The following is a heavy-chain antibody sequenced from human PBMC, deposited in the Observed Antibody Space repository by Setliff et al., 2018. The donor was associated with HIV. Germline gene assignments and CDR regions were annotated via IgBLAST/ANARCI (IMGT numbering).Heavy chain of an antibody. CDR2: MSYDGSNI. D-gene: IGHD6-13*01. Sequence: PGGSLRLSCAASGFTFSNYAMHWVRQAPGKGLECVSLMSYDGSNIYYADSVKGRFTISRDNVKNSVQLQMNGLKVEDTAVYYCAGDWGDIAEAGDYSEYLQYWGQGTLVTVSS. J-gene: IGHJ1*01. V-gene: IGHV3-30*04. CDR3: AGDWGDIAEAGDYSEYLQY. CDR1: GFTFSNYA.